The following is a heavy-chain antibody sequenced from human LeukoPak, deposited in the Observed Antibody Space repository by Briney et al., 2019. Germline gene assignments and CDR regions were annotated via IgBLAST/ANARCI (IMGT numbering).Heavy chain of an antibody. J-gene: IGHJ6*03. V-gene: IGHV4-59*01. CDR1: GGSLSSYY. Sequence: LSETLSLTRSVSGGSLSSYYWSWIREPPGEGLERIGYIYYSGSTNYNPSLKSRVTISVDTSKNQFSLKLSSVTAADTAVYYCARGMVRGVYYYMDVWGKGTTVTVSS. CDR2: IYYSGST. D-gene: IGHD3-10*01. CDR3: ARGMVRGVYYYMDV.